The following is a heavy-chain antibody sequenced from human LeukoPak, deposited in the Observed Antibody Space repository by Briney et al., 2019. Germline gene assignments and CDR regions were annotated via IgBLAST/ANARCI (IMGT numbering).Heavy chain of an antibody. J-gene: IGHJ5*02. CDR3: AGDRWFARYLGNWFDP. V-gene: IGHV3-11*01. CDR1: GFTLSDYY. Sequence: GGSLRLSCAASGFTLSDYYMSWVRQAPGKGLEWLSYISGTGSTIYYADSVKGRFTISRDNAKNSLYLHITSLRAEDTAVYYCAGDRWFARYLGNWFDPWGQGTLVTVSS. CDR2: ISGTGSTI. D-gene: IGHD3-10*01.